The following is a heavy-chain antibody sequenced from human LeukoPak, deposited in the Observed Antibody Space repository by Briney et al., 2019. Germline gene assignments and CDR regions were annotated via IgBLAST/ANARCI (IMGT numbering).Heavy chain of an antibody. V-gene: IGHV3-23*01. CDR2: ISGSGGST. CDR1: GFTFSSYA. Sequence: GGSLRLSCAASGFTFSSYAMNWVRQAPGKGLEWVSVISGSGGSTYYADSVKGRFTISRDNSKNTLYLQMNSLRAEDTAVYYCARVVAVAGEVDYWGQGTLVTVSS. CDR3: ARVVAVAGEVDY. D-gene: IGHD6-19*01. J-gene: IGHJ4*02.